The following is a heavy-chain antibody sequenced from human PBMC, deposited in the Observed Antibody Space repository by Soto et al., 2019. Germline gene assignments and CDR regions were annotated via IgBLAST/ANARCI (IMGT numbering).Heavy chain of an antibody. CDR3: ARDRDYDFWSGYPYYYYGMDV. J-gene: IGHJ6*02. CDR2: IYYSGST. V-gene: IGHV4-30-4*01. Sequence: SETLSLTCTVSGGSISSGDYYWSWIRQPPGKGLEWIGYIYYSGSTYYNPSLKSRVTISVDTSKNQFSLKLSSVTAADTAVYYCARDRDYDFWSGYPYYYYGMDVWGQGTTVTVS. CDR1: GGSISSGDYY. D-gene: IGHD3-3*01.